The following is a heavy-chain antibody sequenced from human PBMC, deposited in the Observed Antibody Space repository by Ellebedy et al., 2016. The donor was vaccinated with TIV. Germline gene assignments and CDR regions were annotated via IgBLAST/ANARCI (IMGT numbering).Heavy chain of an antibody. CDR3: ARSHQWELLRGWFDP. J-gene: IGHJ5*02. Sequence: GESLKISXKGSGYSFTSYWIGWVRQMPGKGLEWMGIIYPGDSDTRYSPSFQGQVTISADKSISTAYLQWSSLKASDTAMYYCARSHQWELLRGWFDPWGQGTLVTVSS. V-gene: IGHV5-51*01. CDR1: GYSFTSYW. CDR2: IYPGDSDT. D-gene: IGHD1-26*01.